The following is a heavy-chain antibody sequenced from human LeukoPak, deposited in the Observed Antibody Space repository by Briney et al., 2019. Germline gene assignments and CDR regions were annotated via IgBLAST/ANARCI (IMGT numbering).Heavy chain of an antibody. J-gene: IGHJ6*02. V-gene: IGHV3-74*01. Sequence: GGSLRPSCAASGFTFSSYWMYWVRQAPGKGLVWVSRINSDGSTTSYADSVKGRFTISRDNAKNTLYLQMNSLRAEDTAVYYCARVGTTSNFYYYYGMDVWGQGTTVTVSS. CDR1: GFTFSSYW. D-gene: IGHD2/OR15-2a*01. CDR2: INSDGSTT. CDR3: ARVGTTSNFYYYYGMDV.